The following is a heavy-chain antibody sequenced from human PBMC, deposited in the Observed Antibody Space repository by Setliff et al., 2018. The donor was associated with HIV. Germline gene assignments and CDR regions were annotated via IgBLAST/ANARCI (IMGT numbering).Heavy chain of an antibody. CDR1: GDSITNDDYY. Sequence: PSETLSLTCTVSGDSITNDDYYWGWIRQPPGKGLEWIAIIHYNGRTYYDPSLKSRVAIFVDTSKTQFYLKLRSVTASDTAVYYCARYTSKVDWFDPWGQGTLVTVSS. D-gene: IGHD2-2*02. CDR3: ARYTSKVDWFDP. J-gene: IGHJ5*02. V-gene: IGHV4-39*01. CDR2: IHYNGRT.